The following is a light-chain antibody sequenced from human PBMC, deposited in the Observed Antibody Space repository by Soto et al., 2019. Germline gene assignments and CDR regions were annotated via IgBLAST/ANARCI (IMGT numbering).Light chain of an antibody. CDR3: QQSYTTPYT. J-gene: IGKJ2*01. Sequence: DIQMTQSPSSLSASVGDRVTITCRASQSISSLNWYQQKPGKAPQLLIYAASSLQSGVPSRFSGSGSGTDFTLTISRLQPEDFATYFCQQSYTTPYTFGRGTNLEIK. V-gene: IGKV1-39*01. CDR2: AAS. CDR1: QSISS.